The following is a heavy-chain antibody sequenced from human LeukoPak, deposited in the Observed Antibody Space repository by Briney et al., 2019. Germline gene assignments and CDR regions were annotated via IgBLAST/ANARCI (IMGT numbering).Heavy chain of an antibody. Sequence: SETLSLTCTVYGGSFSGYYWSWVRQPPGKGLEWIGEINHSGTSNKNPSLKSRVTISGDTSKNQFSLELRSVTVADTAVYYCARHYGPWGQGTLVTVSS. D-gene: IGHD3-16*01. V-gene: IGHV4-34*01. CDR2: INHSGTS. CDR3: ARHYGP. J-gene: IGHJ5*02. CDR1: GGSFSGYY.